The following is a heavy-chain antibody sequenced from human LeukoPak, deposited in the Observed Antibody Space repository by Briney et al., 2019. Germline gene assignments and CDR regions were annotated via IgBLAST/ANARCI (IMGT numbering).Heavy chain of an antibody. CDR2: IIPIFGTA. CDR3: ARDRGDCSGGSCYWDYDAFDI. CDR1: GGTFSSYA. J-gene: IGHJ3*02. D-gene: IGHD2-15*01. Sequence: APVKVSCKASGGTFSSYAISWVRQAPGQGLEWMGGIIPIFGTANYAQKFQGRVTITTDESTSTAYMELSSLRSEDTAVYYCARDRGDCSGGSCYWDYDAFDIWGQGTMVTVSS. V-gene: IGHV1-69*05.